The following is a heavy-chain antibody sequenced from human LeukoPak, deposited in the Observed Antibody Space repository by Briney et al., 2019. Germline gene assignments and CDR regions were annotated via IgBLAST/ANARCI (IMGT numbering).Heavy chain of an antibody. V-gene: IGHV3-23*01. CDR2: ISGSGGST. J-gene: IGHJ4*02. CDR3: AKARGYCSGGSCYSGLFDY. D-gene: IGHD2-15*01. Sequence: PGGSLRLSCAASGFTFSSYAMSWVRQAPGKGLEWVSAISGSGGSTYYADSVKGRFTISRDNSKNTLYPQMNSLRAEDTAVYYRAKARGYCSGGSCYSGLFDYWGQGTLVTVSS. CDR1: GFTFSSYA.